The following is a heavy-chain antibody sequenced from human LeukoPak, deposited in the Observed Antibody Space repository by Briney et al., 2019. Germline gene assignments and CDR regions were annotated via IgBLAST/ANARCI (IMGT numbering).Heavy chain of an antibody. Sequence: SVKVSCKASGGTFSSYAISWVRQAPGQGLEWMGGIIPIFGTANYAQKFQGRGTITADESTSTAYMELSSMRSEDTAVYYCARLSTLGYCSGGSCDNYYYYYGMDVWGKGTTVTVSS. CDR1: GGTFSSYA. CDR2: IIPIFGTA. V-gene: IGHV1-69*13. D-gene: IGHD2-15*01. CDR3: ARLSTLGYCSGGSCDNYYYYYGMDV. J-gene: IGHJ6*04.